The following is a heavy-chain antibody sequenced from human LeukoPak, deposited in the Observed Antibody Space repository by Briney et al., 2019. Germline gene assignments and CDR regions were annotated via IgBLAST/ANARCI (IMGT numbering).Heavy chain of an antibody. CDR2: IYVDGRTT. V-gene: IGHV3-74*01. J-gene: IGHJ5*02. CDR3: IRDFRSADL. Sequence: GGSLRLSCAASGFTFSSYDMHWVRQATGKGLEWVSRIYVDGRTTNYADSVKGRFTISRDNAKNTVYLEMNSLSVEDTATYYCIRDFRSADLWGQGTLVTVTS. CDR1: GFTFSSYD.